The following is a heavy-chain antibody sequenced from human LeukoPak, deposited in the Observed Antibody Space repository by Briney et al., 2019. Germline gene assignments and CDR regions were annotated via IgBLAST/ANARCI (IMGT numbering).Heavy chain of an antibody. J-gene: IGHJ4*02. Sequence: SVKVSCKASGGTFSSYAISWVRQAPGQGLEWMGRIIPIFGTANYAQKFQGRVTITTDESTSTAYMELSSLRSEDTAVYYCARDLTSGYFHGDYWGQGTLVTVSP. CDR2: IIPIFGTA. CDR1: GGTFSSYA. CDR3: ARDLTSGYFHGDY. V-gene: IGHV1-69*05. D-gene: IGHD3-22*01.